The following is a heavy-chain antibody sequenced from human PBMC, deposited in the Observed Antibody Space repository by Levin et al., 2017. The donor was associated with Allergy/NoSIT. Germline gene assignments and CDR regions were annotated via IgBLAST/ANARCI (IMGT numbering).Heavy chain of an antibody. J-gene: IGHJ4*02. CDR1: GFTFDDYG. CDR3: ARVGYCGSTSCSYYFAY. Sequence: ETLSLTCAASGFTFDDYGMSWVRQAPGKGLEWVAGINWNGGSTGYADSVKGRFTISRDNAKNSLYLQMNSLRAEDTALYYCARVGYCGSTSCSYYFAYWGQGTLVTVSS. D-gene: IGHD2-2*01. V-gene: IGHV3-20*04. CDR2: INWNGGST.